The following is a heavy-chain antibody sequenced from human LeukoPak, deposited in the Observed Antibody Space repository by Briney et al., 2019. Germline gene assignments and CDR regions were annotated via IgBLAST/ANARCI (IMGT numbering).Heavy chain of an antibody. CDR2: ISGSGGST. D-gene: IGHD3-22*01. J-gene: IGHJ3*02. Sequence: GGSLRLSCAASGFTFSSYAMSWVRQAPGKGLEWVSAISGSGGSTYYADSVKGRFTISRDNSKSTLYLQMNSLRAEDTAVYYCAKEGDITMIVVVIHDAFDIWGQGTMVTVSS. CDR3: AKEGDITMIVVVIHDAFDI. CDR1: GFTFSSYA. V-gene: IGHV3-23*01.